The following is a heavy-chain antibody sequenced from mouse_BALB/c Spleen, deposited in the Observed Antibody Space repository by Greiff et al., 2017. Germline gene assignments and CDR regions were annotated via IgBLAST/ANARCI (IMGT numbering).Heavy chain of an antibody. V-gene: IGHV7-3*02. CDR1: GFTFTDYY. CDR3: ARDDGYYVTFAY. J-gene: IGHJ3*01. CDR2: IRNKANGYTT. Sequence: EVQLVESGGGLVQPGGSLRLSCATSGFTFTDYYMSWVLQPPGKALEWLGFIRNKANGYTTEYSASVKGRFTISRDNSQSILYLQMNTLRAEDSATYYCARDDGYYVTFAYWGQGTLVTVSA. D-gene: IGHD2-3*01.